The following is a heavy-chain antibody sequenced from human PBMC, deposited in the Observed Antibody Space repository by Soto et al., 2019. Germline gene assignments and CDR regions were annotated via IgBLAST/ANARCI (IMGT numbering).Heavy chain of an antibody. D-gene: IGHD2-8*01. Sequence: GGSLRLSCAASGFTFSSYSMNWVRQAPGKGLEWVSYISFSSSTIFYADSVRGRFTISRDNAKNSLYLQMNTLRDEDTAVYYCARDNGMAGSFDPWGQGTLVTVSS. CDR1: GFTFSSYS. CDR3: ARDNGMAGSFDP. V-gene: IGHV3-48*02. J-gene: IGHJ5*02. CDR2: ISFSSSTI.